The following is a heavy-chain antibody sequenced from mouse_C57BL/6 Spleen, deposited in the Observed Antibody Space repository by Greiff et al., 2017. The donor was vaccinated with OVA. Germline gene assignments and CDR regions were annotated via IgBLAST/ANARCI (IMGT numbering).Heavy chain of an antibody. J-gene: IGHJ2*01. CDR1: GYTFTDYE. CDR3: TSLICITTVVAKFDY. CDR2: IYPETGGT. V-gene: IGHV1-15*01. Sequence: VQLQQSGAELVRPGASVTLSCKASGYTFTDYEMRWVKQTPVHGLEWIGAIYPETGGTAYNQKFKGKAILTADKSSSTAYMELRSLTSEASAVYYCTSLICITTVVAKFDYWGQGTTLTVSS. D-gene: IGHD1-1*01.